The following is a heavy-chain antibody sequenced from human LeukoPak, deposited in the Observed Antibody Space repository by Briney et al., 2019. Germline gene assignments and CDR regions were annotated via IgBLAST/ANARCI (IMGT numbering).Heavy chain of an antibody. V-gene: IGHV3-23*01. Sequence: GGSLRLSCSASGFTFTTYAMTWVRQPPGKGLEWVSGISGTGDTTSYADSVKGRFTISRDNSKNTLYLQMNSLRAEDTAVYYCAPHPDIVRGVIRNWFDPWGQGTQVTVSS. CDR1: GFTFTTYA. D-gene: IGHD3-10*01. CDR2: ISGTGDTT. J-gene: IGHJ5*02. CDR3: APHPDIVRGVIRNWFDP.